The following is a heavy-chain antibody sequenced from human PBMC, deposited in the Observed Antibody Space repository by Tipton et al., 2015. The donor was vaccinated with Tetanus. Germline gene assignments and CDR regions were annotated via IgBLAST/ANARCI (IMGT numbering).Heavy chain of an antibody. J-gene: IGHJ4*02. Sequence: TLSLTCAVYGGSFSGYYWSWIRQPPGKGLEWIGEINHRGSTNYNPSLKSRDTISVDTSKNKFSLKLSSVTAAYKAVYYCARGLDFYGSESIFDYWGQGTLVTVSS. CDR2: INHRGST. V-gene: IGHV4-34*01. CDR3: ARGLDFYGSESIFDY. CDR1: GGSFSGYY. D-gene: IGHD3-10*01.